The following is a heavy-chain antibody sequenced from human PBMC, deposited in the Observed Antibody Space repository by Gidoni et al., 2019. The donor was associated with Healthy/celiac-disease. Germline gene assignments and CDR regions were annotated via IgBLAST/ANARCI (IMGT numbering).Heavy chain of an antibody. D-gene: IGHD6-19*01. CDR2: IKQDGSEK. Sequence: WVRQAPGKGLEWVANIKQDGSEKYYVDSVKGRFTISRDNAKNSLYLQMNSLRAEDTAVYYCARGSSGWSRAYWFDPWGQGTLVTVSS. J-gene: IGHJ5*02. CDR3: ARGSSGWSRAYWFDP. V-gene: IGHV3-7*03.